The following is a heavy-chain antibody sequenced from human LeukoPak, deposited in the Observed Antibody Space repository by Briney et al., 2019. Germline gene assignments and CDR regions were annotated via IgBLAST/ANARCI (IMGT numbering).Heavy chain of an antibody. D-gene: IGHD3-22*01. CDR3: ARSYDSSGYYYYGMDV. CDR1: GFTFSSYA. CDR2: IYYSEST. V-gene: IGHV4-59*01. Sequence: SGGSLRLSCAASGFTFSSYAMSWVRQAPGKALEWIGYIYYSESTSYNPSLKSRVTISLDTSKNQFSLKLSSVTAADTAVYHCARSYDSSGYYYYGMDVWGQGTTVTVSS. J-gene: IGHJ6*02.